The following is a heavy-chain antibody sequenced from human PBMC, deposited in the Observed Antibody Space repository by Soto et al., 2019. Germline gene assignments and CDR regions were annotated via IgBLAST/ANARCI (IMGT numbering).Heavy chain of an antibody. CDR1: GFTFSSYG. CDR3: ARDGQVYGSGSHWFDP. J-gene: IGHJ5*02. CDR2: IWYDGSNK. D-gene: IGHD3-10*01. Sequence: QVQLVESGGGVVQPGRSLRLSCAASGFTFSSYGMHWVRQAPGKGLEWVAVIWYDGSNKYYADSVKGRFTISRDNSKNTLYLQMNSLRAEDTAVYYCARDGQVYGSGSHWFDPWGQGTLVTVSS. V-gene: IGHV3-33*01.